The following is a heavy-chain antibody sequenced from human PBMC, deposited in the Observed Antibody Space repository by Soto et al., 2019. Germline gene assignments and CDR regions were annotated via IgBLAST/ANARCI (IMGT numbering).Heavy chain of an antibody. D-gene: IGHD6-13*01. CDR1: GYTFTSYD. Sequence: ASAKASSKASGYTFTSYDINWVRQATGQGLEWMGWMNPNSGNTGYAQKFQGRVTMTRNTSISTAYMELSSLRSEDTAVYYCARGSKGSSWYAYWFDPWGQGTLVTVSS. J-gene: IGHJ5*02. CDR3: ARGSKGSSWYAYWFDP. V-gene: IGHV1-8*01. CDR2: MNPNSGNT.